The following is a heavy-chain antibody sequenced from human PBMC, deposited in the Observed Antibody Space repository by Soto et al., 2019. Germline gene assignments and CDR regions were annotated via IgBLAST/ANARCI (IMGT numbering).Heavy chain of an antibody. CDR2: IYHSGST. V-gene: IGHV4-38-2*02. CDR3: ARDGGDY. Sequence: SETLSLTCTVSGYSISSGYYWGWIRQPPGKGLEWIGSIYHSGSTYYNPSLKSRVTISVDTSKNQFSLKLSSVTAADTAVYYCARDGGDYWGQGTLVTVSS. CDR1: GYSISSGYY. J-gene: IGHJ4*02. D-gene: IGHD3-16*01.